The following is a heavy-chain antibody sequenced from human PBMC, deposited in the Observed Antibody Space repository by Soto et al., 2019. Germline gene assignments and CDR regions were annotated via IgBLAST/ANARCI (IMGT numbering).Heavy chain of an antibody. V-gene: IGHV1-69*13. J-gene: IGHJ6*02. Sequence: GASVKFSCKASGGTFSSYAISWVRQAPGQGLEWMGGIIPIFGTANYAQKFQGRVTITADESTSTAYMELSSLRSEDTAVYYCARTYYYGSGAPLPGYYGMDVWGQGTTVTAP. CDR2: IIPIFGTA. D-gene: IGHD3-10*01. CDR3: ARTYYYGSGAPLPGYYGMDV. CDR1: GGTFSSYA.